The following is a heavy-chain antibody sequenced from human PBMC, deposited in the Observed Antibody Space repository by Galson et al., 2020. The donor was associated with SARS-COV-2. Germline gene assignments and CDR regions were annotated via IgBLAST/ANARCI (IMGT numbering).Heavy chain of an antibody. CDR2: MNLDGSDK. D-gene: IGHD3-10*01. CDR1: GFTFSNYW. J-gene: IGHJ4*02. CDR3: ARGSGRTLDY. V-gene: IGHV3-7*01. Sequence: GGSLRLSCAASGFTFSNYWMIWVRQAPGKGLEWVANMNLDGSDKYYVDSVKGRFTISRDNAKSSLYLQLNSLGVEDTAVYYCARGSGRTLDYRGQGTLVTVSS.